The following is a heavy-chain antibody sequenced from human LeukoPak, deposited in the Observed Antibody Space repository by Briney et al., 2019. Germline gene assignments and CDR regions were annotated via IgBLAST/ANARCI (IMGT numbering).Heavy chain of an antibody. CDR2: IYYSGST. CDR1: GGSISSYY. Sequence: SETLSLTCTVSGGSISSYYWSWIRQPPGKGLEWIGYIYYSGSTNYNPSLKSRVTISVDTSKNQFSLKLSSVTAVDTAVYYCARAVGFLEWLPRMGGYYYYMDVWGKGTTVAVSS. V-gene: IGHV4-59*01. J-gene: IGHJ6*03. CDR3: ARAVGFLEWLPRMGGYYYYMDV. D-gene: IGHD3-3*02.